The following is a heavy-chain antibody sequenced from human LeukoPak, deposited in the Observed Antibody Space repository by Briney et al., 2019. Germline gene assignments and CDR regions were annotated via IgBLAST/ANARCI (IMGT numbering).Heavy chain of an antibody. CDR2: MNPNSGNT. CDR1: GYTFTGYY. D-gene: IGHD5-12*01. J-gene: IGHJ5*02. V-gene: IGHV1-8*02. CDR3: ARGILGYRP. Sequence: ASVKVSCKASGYTFTGYYMHWVRQAPGQGLEWMGWMNPNSGNTGYAQKFQGRVTMTRNTSISTAYMELSSLRSEDTAVYYCARGILGYRPWGQGTLVTVSS.